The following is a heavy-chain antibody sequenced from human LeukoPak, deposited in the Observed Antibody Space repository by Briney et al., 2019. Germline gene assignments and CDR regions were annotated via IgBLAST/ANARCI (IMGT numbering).Heavy chain of an antibody. J-gene: IGHJ2*01. CDR2: INSDGSST. CDR1: GFTFSSYW. Sequence: QPGESLRLSCAASGFTFSSYWMHWVRQAPGKGLVWVSRINSDGSSTSYADSVKGRFTISRDNAKNTLYLQMNSLRAEDTAVYYCAREQSGWFPRYWYFDLWGRGTLATVSS. V-gene: IGHV3-74*01. D-gene: IGHD6-19*01. CDR3: AREQSGWFPRYWYFDL.